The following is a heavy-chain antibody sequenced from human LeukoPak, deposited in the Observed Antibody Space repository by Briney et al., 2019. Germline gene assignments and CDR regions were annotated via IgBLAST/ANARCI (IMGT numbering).Heavy chain of an antibody. D-gene: IGHD2-15*01. CDR2: ISSSGSTI. Sequence: GGSLRLSCAASGFTFSDYYMSWIRQAPGKGLEWVSYISSSGSTIYYADSVKGRFTISRDNAKNSLFLQMNSLTAEDTAIYYCARRNIAATYYFDYWGQGTLVTVSS. J-gene: IGHJ4*02. V-gene: IGHV3-11*01. CDR3: ARRNIAATYYFDY. CDR1: GFTFSDYY.